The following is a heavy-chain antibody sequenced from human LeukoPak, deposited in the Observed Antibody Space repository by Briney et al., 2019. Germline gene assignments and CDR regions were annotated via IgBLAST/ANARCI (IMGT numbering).Heavy chain of an antibody. D-gene: IGHD3-10*01. J-gene: IGHJ4*02. CDR1: GGSFSGYY. V-gene: IGHV4-34*01. CDR2: INHSGST. Sequence: SGTLSLTCAVYGGSFSGYYWSWIRQPPGKGLEWIGEINHSGSTNYNPSLKSRVTISVDTSKNQFSLKLSSVTAADTAVYYCARGRDYYGSGSYYKAPFDYWGQGTLVTVSS. CDR3: ARGRDYYGSGSYYKAPFDY.